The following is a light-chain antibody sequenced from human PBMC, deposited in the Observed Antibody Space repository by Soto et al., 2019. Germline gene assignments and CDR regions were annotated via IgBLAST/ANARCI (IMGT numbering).Light chain of an antibody. Sequence: DIEMTQSPSTLSSSVGDRVTITCRASQSINIWLAWYQQKPGRAPKLLIYQASTLQSGVPSRLSGSGSGTEFTLTISSMQPDDFATYYCQQYNVYWTFGQGTKVDIK. CDR3: QQYNVYWT. J-gene: IGKJ1*01. CDR1: QSINIW. CDR2: QAS. V-gene: IGKV1-5*03.